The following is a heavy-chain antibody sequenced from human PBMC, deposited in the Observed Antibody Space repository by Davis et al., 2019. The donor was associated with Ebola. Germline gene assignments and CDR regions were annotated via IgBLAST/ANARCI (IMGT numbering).Heavy chain of an antibody. CDR1: GFNFRSYG. Sequence: GESLKISCAASGFNFRSYGMHWVRQAPDKGLEWVAVIWYDGSRKYYGDSVKGRFTISRDNSNNLLYLQMNSLRAEDTAVYYCAKSVYDPPDVWGQGTTVTVSS. J-gene: IGHJ6*02. D-gene: IGHD5/OR15-5a*01. V-gene: IGHV3-30*02. CDR3: AKSVYDPPDV. CDR2: IWYDGSRK.